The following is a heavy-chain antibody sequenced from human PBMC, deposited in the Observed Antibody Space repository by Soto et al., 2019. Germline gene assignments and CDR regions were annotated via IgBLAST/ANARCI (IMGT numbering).Heavy chain of an antibody. CDR3: ARGKTKRVAAAGTEYYYYYMDV. Sequence: SETLSLTCAVYGGSFSGYYWSWIRQPPGKGLEWIGEINHSGSTNYNPSLKSRVTISVDTSKNQFSLKLSSVTAADTAVYYCARGKTKRVAAAGTEYYYYYMDVWGKGTTVTAP. CDR2: INHSGST. J-gene: IGHJ6*03. CDR1: GGSFSGYY. D-gene: IGHD6-13*01. V-gene: IGHV4-34*01.